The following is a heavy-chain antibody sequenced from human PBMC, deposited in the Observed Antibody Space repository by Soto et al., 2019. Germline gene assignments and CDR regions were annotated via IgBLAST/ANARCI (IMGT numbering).Heavy chain of an antibody. CDR3: ARVGYYGSGSYGGVEKSRATEIASEQYYFDY. V-gene: IGHV4-59*01. D-gene: IGHD3-10*01. CDR2: IHYSGST. CDR1: GGSISSYY. J-gene: IGHJ4*02. Sequence: SETLSLTCTVSGGSISSYYWSWIRQPPGKGLEWIGYIHYSGSTNYNPSLKSRVTISVDTSKNQFSLKLSSVTAADTAVYYCARVGYYGSGSYGGVEKSRATEIASEQYYFDYWGQGTLVTVSS.